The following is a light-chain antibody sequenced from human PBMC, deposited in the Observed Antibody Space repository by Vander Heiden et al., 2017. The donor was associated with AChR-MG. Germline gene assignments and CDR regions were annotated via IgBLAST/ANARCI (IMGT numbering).Light chain of an antibody. V-gene: IGKV3-15*01. Sequence: EIVMTQSPATLSVSPGERATLSCRASQSVSTNLAWYQQKPGQAPRLLMYGASTRAAGIPARCSGSGSGTEVTLTISRLQSEDFAVYYCQQYNNWPYTFGQGTKLEIK. CDR2: GAS. J-gene: IGKJ2*01. CDR1: QSVSTN. CDR3: QQYNNWPYT.